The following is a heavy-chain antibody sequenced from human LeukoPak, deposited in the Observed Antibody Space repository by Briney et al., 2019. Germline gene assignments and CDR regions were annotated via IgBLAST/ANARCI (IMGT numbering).Heavy chain of an antibody. J-gene: IGHJ4*02. V-gene: IGHV4-34*01. CDR1: GGSVNGYY. D-gene: IGHD3-10*01. Sequence: SETLSLTCSVSGGSVNGYYWSWIRQPPGKGLEWIGEINHSGSTNYNPSLKSRVTISVDTSKNQFSLKLSSVTAADMAVYYCARGLWMVPFDYWGQGTLVTVSS. CDR3: ARGLWMVPFDY. CDR2: INHSGST.